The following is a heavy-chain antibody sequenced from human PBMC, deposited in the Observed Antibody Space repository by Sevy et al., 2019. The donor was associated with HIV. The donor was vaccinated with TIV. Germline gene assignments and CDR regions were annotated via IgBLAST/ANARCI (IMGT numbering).Heavy chain of an antibody. D-gene: IGHD7-27*01. CDR2: ITYTSQTV. V-gene: IGHV3-48*02. CDR1: GFSLSSHN. J-gene: IGHJ3*01. CDR3: AGPLHPNWGAGYAFDL. Sequence: GGSLRLSCVASGFSLSSHNMNWVRQAPGKGLEWISYITYTSQTVYYADSVKGRFSISSDNAQNSLFLLMSGLREEDSAVYYCAGPLHPNWGAGYAFDLWGQGTVVTVSS.